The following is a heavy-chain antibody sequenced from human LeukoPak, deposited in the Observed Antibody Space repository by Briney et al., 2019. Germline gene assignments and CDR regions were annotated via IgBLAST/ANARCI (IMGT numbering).Heavy chain of an antibody. D-gene: IGHD3-22*01. CDR2: ISAYNGNT. J-gene: IGHJ4*02. V-gene: IGHV1-18*01. Sequence: ASVTVSCTASGYTFTSYGISWVRQAPGQGLEWMGWISAYNGNTNYAQKLQGRVTMTTDTSTSTAYMELRSLRSDDTAVYYCARGRGYYDSSGYYYVNYWGQGTLVTVSS. CDR3: ARGRGYYDSSGYYYVNY. CDR1: GYTFTSYG.